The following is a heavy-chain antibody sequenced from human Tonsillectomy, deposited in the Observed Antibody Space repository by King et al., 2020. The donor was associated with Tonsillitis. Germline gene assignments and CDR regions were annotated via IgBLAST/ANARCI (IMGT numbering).Heavy chain of an antibody. D-gene: IGHD1-20*01. CDR2: IRSDGNNK. V-gene: IGHV3-30*02. J-gene: IGHJ3*02. CDR3: ANEGYLDDAFDI. CDR1: GFTFSSYG. Sequence: VQLVESGGGVVQPGGSLRLSCAASGFTFSSYGMHWVRQAPGKGLEWVAFIRSDGNNKFYTDSVKGRFTISRDNSKNTMYLQMNSLRAEDTAVYYSANEGYLDDAFDIWGQGTMVTVSS.